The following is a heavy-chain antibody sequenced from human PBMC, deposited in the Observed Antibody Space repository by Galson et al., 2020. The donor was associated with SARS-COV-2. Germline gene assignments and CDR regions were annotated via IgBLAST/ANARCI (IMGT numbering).Heavy chain of an antibody. V-gene: IGHV3-7*01. D-gene: IGHD5-12*01. CDR1: GFTFSSYW. J-gene: IGHJ4*02. CDR3: ARDQDGYNDF. CDR2: IKQDGSDR. Sequence: PGGSLRLSCEASGFTFSSYWMSWVRQAPGKGLEWVANIKQDGSDRYYVDSVKGRFTISSDNDKNSVFLQMNSLRAEDTAVYYCARDQDGYNDFWGQGTLVTVSS.